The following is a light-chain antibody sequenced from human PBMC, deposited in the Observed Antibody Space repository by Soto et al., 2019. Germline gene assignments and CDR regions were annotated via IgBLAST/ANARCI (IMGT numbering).Light chain of an antibody. Sequence: QLVLTQPPSASGTPGQRVTISCSGSSSNIGRHGVNWYQHLPGAAPKLLIYSNNQRPSGVPDRFSGSTSGTSVSLTISGLQSEDEADYYCATWDDSLNGVVFGGGTKVTVL. J-gene: IGLJ2*01. CDR2: SNN. V-gene: IGLV1-44*01. CDR1: SSNIGRHG. CDR3: ATWDDSLNGVV.